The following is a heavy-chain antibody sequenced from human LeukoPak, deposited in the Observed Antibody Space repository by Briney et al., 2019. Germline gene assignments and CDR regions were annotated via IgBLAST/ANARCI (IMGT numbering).Heavy chain of an antibody. J-gene: IGHJ4*02. CDR3: AREDVVVPAAYFDY. V-gene: IGHV3-48*02. CDR1: GFTFSSYS. CDR2: ISSNSSTI. D-gene: IGHD2-2*01. Sequence: GGPLRLSCAASGFTFSSYSMNWVRQAPGKGLEWVSYISSNSSTIYYADSVKGRFTISRDNAKNSLYLQMNSLRDEDTAVYYCAREDVVVPAAYFDYWGPGTLVTVSS.